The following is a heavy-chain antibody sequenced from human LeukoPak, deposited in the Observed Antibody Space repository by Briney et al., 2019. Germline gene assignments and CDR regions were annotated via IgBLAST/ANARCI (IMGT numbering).Heavy chain of an antibody. CDR2: ISGSAGST. J-gene: IGHJ4*02. CDR1: GFTFSSYA. Sequence: GGSLRLSCAASGFTFSSYAMSWVRQAPGKGLEWVSAISGSAGSTYYADSVKGRFTISRDNSKNTVNLQMNSLRAEDTALYYCAGGQMFTSGGFDDWGQGTLVTVSS. V-gene: IGHV3-23*01. D-gene: IGHD6-19*01. CDR3: AGGQMFTSGGFDD.